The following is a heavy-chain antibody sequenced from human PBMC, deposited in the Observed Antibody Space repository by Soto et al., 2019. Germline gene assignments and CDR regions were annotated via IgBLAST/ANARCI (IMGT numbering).Heavy chain of an antibody. CDR3: ARGHCPMFRGVARGPWLDP. V-gene: IGHV4-30-4*01. D-gene: IGHD3-10*01. Sequence: QVQLQESGPGLVKPSQTLSLTCTVSGGSISSGDYYWSWIRQPPGKGLEWIGYIYYSGSTYYNPYRKRRDTTSVDTTKSKFSLQQRSVSAAVTAVSYCARGHCPMFRGVARGPWLDPWGQGIMVAVAS. CDR2: IYYSGST. CDR1: GGSISSGDYY. J-gene: IGHJ5*02.